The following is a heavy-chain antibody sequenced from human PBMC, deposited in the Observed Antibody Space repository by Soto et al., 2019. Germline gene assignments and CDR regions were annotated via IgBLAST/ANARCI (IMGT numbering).Heavy chain of an antibody. V-gene: IGHV3-21*01. CDR2: ISSGSSNI. CDR1: GFAFRSYN. CDR3: ASATVVAATFDF. J-gene: IGHJ4*02. Sequence: EVQLVEAGGGLVKPGGSLTLSCAASGFAFRSYNMNWVSQAPGKGLEWVASISSGSSNIYYADSVKGRFTISRDNAKNSLFLKMDSLRAEDSAVYYCASATVVAATFDFWCQGTLVTVSS. D-gene: IGHD2-15*01.